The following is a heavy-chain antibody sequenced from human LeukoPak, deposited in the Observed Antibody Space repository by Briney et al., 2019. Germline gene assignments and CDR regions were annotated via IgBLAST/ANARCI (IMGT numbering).Heavy chain of an antibody. CDR3: AKSSGMVIHNWFDS. V-gene: IGHV4-39*01. D-gene: IGHD3-3*01. J-gene: IGHJ5*01. Sequence: SETLSLTCTVSGGSIRRSAYYWGWIRQPPGKGLEWIGSIYYGGSTYYNPSLKSRVTISIDTSKNQFSLNLTSVTAAASGVYYCAKSSGMVIHNWFDSWGQEPWSPSPQ. CDR2: IYYGGST. CDR1: GGSIRRSAYY.